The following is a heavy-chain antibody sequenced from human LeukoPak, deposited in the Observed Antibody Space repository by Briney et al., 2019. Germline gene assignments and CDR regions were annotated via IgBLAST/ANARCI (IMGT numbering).Heavy chain of an antibody. Sequence: SETLSLTCTVSGGSISSYYWSWIRQPAGKGLEWIGRIYTSGSTNYNPSLKSRVTMSVDTSKNQFSQKLSSVTAADTAVYYCAHYYDSRGVGAFDIWGQGTMVTVSS. CDR1: GGSISSYY. D-gene: IGHD3-22*01. V-gene: IGHV4-4*07. J-gene: IGHJ3*02. CDR3: AHYYDSRGVGAFDI. CDR2: IYTSGST.